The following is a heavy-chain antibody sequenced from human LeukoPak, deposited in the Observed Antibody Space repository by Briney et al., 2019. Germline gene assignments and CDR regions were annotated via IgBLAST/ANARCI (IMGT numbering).Heavy chain of an antibody. CDR3: ASKGYCSSTSCPREFDY. V-gene: IGHV3-21*01. CDR1: GFTFSSYN. J-gene: IGHJ4*02. D-gene: IGHD2-2*01. Sequence: GGSLRLSCAASGFTFSSYNMNWVRQAPGKGREGVSSISSISSYIYYADSVKGRFTISRDNAKNSLYLQMNSLRAEDTAVYYCASKGYCSSTSCPREFDYWGQGTLVSVSS. CDR2: ISSISSYI.